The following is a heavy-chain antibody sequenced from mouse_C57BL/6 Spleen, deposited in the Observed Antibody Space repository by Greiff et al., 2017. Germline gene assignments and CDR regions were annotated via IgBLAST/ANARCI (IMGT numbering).Heavy chain of an antibody. CDR2: IRSKSNNYAT. Sequence: EVQRVESGGGLVQPKGSLKLSCAASGFSFNTYAMNWVRQAPGKGLEWVARIRSKSNNYATYYADSVKDRFTISRDDSESMLYLQMNNLKTEDTAMYYCVRQRAYYGSRDYFDYWGQGTTLTVSS. CDR1: GFSFNTYA. J-gene: IGHJ2*01. V-gene: IGHV10-1*01. CDR3: VRQRAYYGSRDYFDY. D-gene: IGHD1-1*01.